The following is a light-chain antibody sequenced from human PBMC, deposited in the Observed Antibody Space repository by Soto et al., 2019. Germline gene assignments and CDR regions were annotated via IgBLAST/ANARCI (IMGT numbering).Light chain of an antibody. CDR2: GAS. J-gene: IGKJ3*01. CDR1: QGIRFD. Sequence: QMTQFPSSLSASVGDTVTITCRASQGIRFDLAWYQQKPGKAPNLLIYGASTLQTGVPSRFSGSGSGTVFTLTISSLQPEDFATDYCLQDYNYPRTFGPGTKVDIK. CDR3: LQDYNYPRT. V-gene: IGKV1-6*02.